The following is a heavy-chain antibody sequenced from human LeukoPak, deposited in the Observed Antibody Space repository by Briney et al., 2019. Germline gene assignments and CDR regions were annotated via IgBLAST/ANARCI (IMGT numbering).Heavy chain of an antibody. J-gene: IGHJ4*02. V-gene: IGHV3-9*01. Sequence: GGSLRLSCAASGFTFDDYAMHWVRQAPGKGLEWVSGISWNSGSIGYADSVKGRFTISRDNAKNSLYLQMNSLRAEDTALYYCAKGACSGGSCYSDYWGQGTLVTVSS. CDR1: GFTFDDYA. CDR3: AKGACSGGSCYSDY. CDR2: ISWNSGSI. D-gene: IGHD2-15*01.